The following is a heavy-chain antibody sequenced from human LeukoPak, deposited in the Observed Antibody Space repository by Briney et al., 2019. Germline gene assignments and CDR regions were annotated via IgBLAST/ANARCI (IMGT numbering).Heavy chain of an antibody. CDR3: ARDVTYYYDSSGLNWFDP. V-gene: IGHV3-11*01. CDR2: ISSSGSTI. D-gene: IGHD3-22*01. J-gene: IGHJ5*02. Sequence: KAGGSLRLSCAASGFTFSDYYMSWIRQAPGKGLEWVSYISSSGSTIYYADSVKGRFTISRDNAKNSLYLQMNSLRAEDTAVYYCARDVTYYYDSSGLNWFDPWGQGTLVTVSS. CDR1: GFTFSDYY.